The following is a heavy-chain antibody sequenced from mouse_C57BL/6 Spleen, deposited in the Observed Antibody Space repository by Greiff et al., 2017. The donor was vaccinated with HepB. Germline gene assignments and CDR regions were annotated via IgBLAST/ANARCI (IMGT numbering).Heavy chain of an antibody. Sequence: EVKLQESGPELVKPGASVKISCKASGYSFTDYNMNWVKQSNGKSLEWIGVINPNYGTTSYNQKFKGKATLTVDQSSSTAYMQLNSLTSEDSAVYYCASRYYYGSSYDYWGQGTTLTVSS. J-gene: IGHJ2*01. CDR1: GYSFTDYN. CDR3: ASRYYYGSSYDY. D-gene: IGHD1-1*01. V-gene: IGHV1-39*01. CDR2: INPNYGTT.